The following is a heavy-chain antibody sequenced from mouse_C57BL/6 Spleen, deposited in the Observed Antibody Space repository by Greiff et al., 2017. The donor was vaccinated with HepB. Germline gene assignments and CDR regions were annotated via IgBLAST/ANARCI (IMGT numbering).Heavy chain of an antibody. J-gene: IGHJ4*01. CDR2: INPNYGTT. Sequence: EVKLVESGPELVKPGASVKISCKASGYSFTDYNMNWVKQSNGKSLEWIGVINPNYGTTSYNQKFKGKATLTVDQSSSTAYMQLNSLTSEDSAVYYCARGDYYGSSGAMDYWGQGTSVTVSS. D-gene: IGHD1-1*01. CDR3: ARGDYYGSSGAMDY. CDR1: GYSFTDYN. V-gene: IGHV1-39*01.